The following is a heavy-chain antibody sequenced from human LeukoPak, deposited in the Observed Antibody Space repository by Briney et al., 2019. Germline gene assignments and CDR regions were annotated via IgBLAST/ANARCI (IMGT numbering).Heavy chain of an antibody. CDR3: ARAVGATDAFDI. CDR1: GFIFSSYG. J-gene: IGHJ3*02. CDR2: ISSSSSYI. Sequence: GGSLRLSCAASGFIFSSYGMNWVRQAPGKGLEWVSSISSSSSYIYYADSVKGRFTISRDNAKNSLYLQMNSLRAEDTAVYYCARAVGATDAFDIWGQGTMVTVSS. V-gene: IGHV3-21*01. D-gene: IGHD1-26*01.